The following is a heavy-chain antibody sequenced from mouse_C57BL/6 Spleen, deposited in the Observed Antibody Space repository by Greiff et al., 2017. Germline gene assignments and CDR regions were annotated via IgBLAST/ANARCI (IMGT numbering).Heavy chain of an antibody. V-gene: IGHV2-4*01. CDR3: AAPMVTTVNYYAMDY. J-gene: IGHJ4*01. D-gene: IGHD2-2*01. CDR2: IWSGGST. Sequence: VKLMESGPGLVQPSQSLSITCTVSGFSLTSYGVHWVRQPPGKGLEWLGVIWSGGSTDYNAAFISRLSISKDNSNSQVFFKMNSRQADDTAIYYCAAPMVTTVNYYAMDYWGQGTSVTVSS. CDR1: GFSLTSYG.